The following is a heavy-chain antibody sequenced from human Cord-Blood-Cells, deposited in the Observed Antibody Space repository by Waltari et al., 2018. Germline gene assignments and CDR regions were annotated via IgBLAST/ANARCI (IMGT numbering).Heavy chain of an antibody. CDR2: ISSSGSTI. V-gene: IGHV3-48*03. CDR1: GFTFSSYE. CDR3: ARNVLLWFS. D-gene: IGHD3-10*01. Sequence: EVQLVESGGGLVQPGGSLRLSCAASGFTFSSYEMKWVRQAPGKGLEWVSYISSSGSTIYYAASVKGRFTISRDNAKNSLYLQMNSLRAEDTAVYYCARNVLLWFSWGQGTLVTVSS. J-gene: IGHJ4*02.